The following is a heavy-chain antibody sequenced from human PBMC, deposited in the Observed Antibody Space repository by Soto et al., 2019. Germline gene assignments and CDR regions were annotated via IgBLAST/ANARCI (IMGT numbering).Heavy chain of an antibody. J-gene: IGHJ6*02. Sequence: GGSLRLSCAASGFTFSSYGMHWVRQAPGKGLEWVAVIWYDGSNKYYADSVKGRFTISRDNSKNTLYLQMNSLRAEDTAVYYCAREAEGVRQWLVSSHYYYGMDVWGQGTTVTVSS. D-gene: IGHD6-19*01. CDR2: IWYDGSNK. CDR3: AREAEGVRQWLVSSHYYYGMDV. CDR1: GFTFSSYG. V-gene: IGHV3-33*01.